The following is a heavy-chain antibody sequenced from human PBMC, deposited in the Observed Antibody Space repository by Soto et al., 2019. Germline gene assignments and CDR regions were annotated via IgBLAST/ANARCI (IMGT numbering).Heavy chain of an antibody. D-gene: IGHD6-13*01. CDR2: ISAYNGNT. CDR1: GYTFTSYG. CDR3: ARDYDSSSWYRWDYYYYYGMDV. Sequence: ASVKVSCKASGYTFTSYGISWVRQAPGQGLEWMGWISAYNGNTNYAQKLQGRVTMTTDTSTSTAYMELRSLGSDDTAVYYCARDYDSSSWYRWDYYYYYGMDVWGQGTTGTVS. J-gene: IGHJ6*02. V-gene: IGHV1-18*01.